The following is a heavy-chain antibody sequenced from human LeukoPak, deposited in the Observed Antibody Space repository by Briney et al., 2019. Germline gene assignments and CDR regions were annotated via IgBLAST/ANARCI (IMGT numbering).Heavy chain of an antibody. CDR3: ARHLRVRGDLIYYSYSMDV. J-gene: IGHJ6*03. CDR2: IFYSSIT. CDR1: GGSIKSGNYY. Sequence: SETLSLTCNVSGGSIKSGNYYWSWIRQTPGKGLEWIGNIFYSSITNYSLSLQSRVTLSIDPSKNQFSRQLTSVTAADTAVYYCARHLRVRGDLIYYSYSMDVWGRGTTVTASS. V-gene: IGHV4-39*01. D-gene: IGHD3-10*01.